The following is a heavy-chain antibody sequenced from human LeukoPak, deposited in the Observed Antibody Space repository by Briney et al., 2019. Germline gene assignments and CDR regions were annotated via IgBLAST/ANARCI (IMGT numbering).Heavy chain of an antibody. D-gene: IGHD2-15*01. Sequence: SDTLSLTCSVSGVSIYSSTYYWAWIRQPPGKGLEFIGSIYYNDDTFHNPSLKSRLTISVDTSANLFSLRLTSVTAADTATYYCARQLAAGNDGFDVWGQGTVVTVSS. CDR3: ARQLAAGNDGFDV. CDR2: IYYNDDT. CDR1: GVSIYSSTYY. V-gene: IGHV4-39*01. J-gene: IGHJ3*01.